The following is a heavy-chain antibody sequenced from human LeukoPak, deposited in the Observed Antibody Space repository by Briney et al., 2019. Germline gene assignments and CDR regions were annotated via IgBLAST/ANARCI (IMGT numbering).Heavy chain of an antibody. CDR2: ISSNGGST. J-gene: IGHJ3*02. CDR3: VKDGYDFGSGYYTVTDAFDI. V-gene: IGHV3-64D*09. Sequence: GGSLRFSCSASGFTFSSSARHLVRQAPGKGLEYVSAISSNGGSTYYADSVKGRFTISRDNSKNTLYLQMSSLRAEDTAVYYCVKDGYDFGSGYYTVTDAFDIRGQGTMVTVSS. CDR1: GFTFSSSA. D-gene: IGHD3-3*01.